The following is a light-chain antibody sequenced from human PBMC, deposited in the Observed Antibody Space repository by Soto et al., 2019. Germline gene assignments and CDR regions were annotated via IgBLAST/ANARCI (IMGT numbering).Light chain of an antibody. J-gene: IGKJ2*01. CDR3: MQPLQTPYT. CDR1: QSLLYSNGNNY. CDR2: LAS. Sequence: DIVMTQSPLSLPVTPGEPASISCRSSQSLLYSNGNNYLDWYVQKPGQSPQLLIYLASSRASGVPDRFSGSGSGTDFILKISRVEAEDVGVYYCMQPLQTPYTFGQGTKLEIK. V-gene: IGKV2-28*01.